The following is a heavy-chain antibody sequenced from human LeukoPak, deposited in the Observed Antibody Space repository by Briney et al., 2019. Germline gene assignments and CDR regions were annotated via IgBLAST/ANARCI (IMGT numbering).Heavy chain of an antibody. J-gene: IGHJ6*03. CDR3: AKPPRPYYYYYYMDV. Sequence: GGSLRLSCAVSGFTFSSYAMSWIRQAPGQGQELVSAISGSGGSTYYADSVKGRFTISRDNSKNTLYLQMISLRAEDTAVYYCAKPPRPYYYYYYMDVWGKGTTVTVSS. CDR1: GFTFSSYA. V-gene: IGHV3-23*01. CDR2: ISGSGGST.